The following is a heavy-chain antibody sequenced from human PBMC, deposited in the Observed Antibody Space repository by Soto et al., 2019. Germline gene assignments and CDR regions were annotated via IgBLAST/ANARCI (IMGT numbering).Heavy chain of an antibody. D-gene: IGHD2-15*01. CDR1: GVSIGIHF. CDR3: ARLQYTVVTALDI. J-gene: IGHJ3*02. Sequence: SETLSLTCSVSGVSIGIHFWSWIRQAPGKGPELVGYIYHTVNTKYNPALKSRVTISMDTSKSQLSLQLSSVTAADTAVYYCARLQYTVVTALDIWGQGTMVTVSS. CDR2: IYHTVNT. V-gene: IGHV4-59*11.